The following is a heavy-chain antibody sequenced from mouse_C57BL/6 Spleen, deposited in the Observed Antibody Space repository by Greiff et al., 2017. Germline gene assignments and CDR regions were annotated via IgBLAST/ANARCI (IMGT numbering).Heavy chain of an antibody. CDR2: IYPGSGNT. Sequence: QVQLQQSGAELVRPGASVKLSCKASGYTFTDYYINWVKQRPGQGLEWIARIYPGSGNTYYNEKFKGKATLTAEKSSSTAYMQLSSLTSEDSAVDFCASYGNSFAYWGQGTLVTVSA. CDR3: ASYGNSFAY. D-gene: IGHD2-1*01. V-gene: IGHV1-76*01. CDR1: GYTFTDYY. J-gene: IGHJ3*01.